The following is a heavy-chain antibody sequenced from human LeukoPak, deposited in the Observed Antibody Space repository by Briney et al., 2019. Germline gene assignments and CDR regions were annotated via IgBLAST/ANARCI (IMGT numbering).Heavy chain of an antibody. CDR2: INPNSGVT. CDR1: GYSFTAYY. CDR3: ARDDSSSWSPATY. Sequence: ASVTVSCKASGYSFTAYYMHWVRQAPAQGLEWMGWINPNSGVTNYAQKFQGRVTMTRDTSINTAYMELSRLRSDDTAMYYCARDDSSSWSPATYWGQGTLVTVSS. V-gene: IGHV1-2*02. D-gene: IGHD6-13*01. J-gene: IGHJ4*02.